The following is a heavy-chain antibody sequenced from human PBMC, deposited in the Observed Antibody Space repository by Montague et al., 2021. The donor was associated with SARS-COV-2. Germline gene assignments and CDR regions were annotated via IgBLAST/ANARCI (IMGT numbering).Heavy chain of an antibody. CDR2: ITHRGST. J-gene: IGHJ4*02. D-gene: IGHD3-10*01. V-gene: IGHV4-34*01. CDR1: GGSFSGYY. CDR3: ARWISRLRGVDE. Sequence: SETLSLTCAVYGGSFSGYYWTWIRQAPGKGLEWIGEITHRGSTTHNPSLESRVTISVDTSKKQFSLKLRSVTAADTAVYYCARWISRLRGVDEWGQGTLVTVSS.